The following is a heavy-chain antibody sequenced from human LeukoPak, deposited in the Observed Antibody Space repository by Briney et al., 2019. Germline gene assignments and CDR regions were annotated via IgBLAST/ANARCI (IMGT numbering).Heavy chain of an antibody. CDR2: ISGSGGNT. CDR1: GFTFRNYA. CDR3: AKAVTGSYYTGLGS. Sequence: GSLRLSCAASGFTFRNYALSWVRQAPGKGLEWVSTISGSGGNTYYADSVKGRFTISRDNSKNTLYLQINSLRAEDTAAYYCAKAVTGSYYTGLGSWGQGTLVTVSS. V-gene: IGHV3-23*01. D-gene: IGHD1-26*01. J-gene: IGHJ4*02.